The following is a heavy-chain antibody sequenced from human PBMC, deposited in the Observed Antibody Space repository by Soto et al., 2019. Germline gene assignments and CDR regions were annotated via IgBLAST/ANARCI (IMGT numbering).Heavy chain of an antibody. J-gene: IGHJ4*02. D-gene: IGHD1-26*01. CDR1: GFTFSSYW. Sequence: EVQLVESGGGLVQPGGSLRLSCAASGFTFSSYWMSWVRQAPGKGLEWVANIKQDGSETYYVDSVKGRFTISSDNAKHSLYLHMNSLRAEDKAVYYYERSLVSGSYYLDAVLDYWGQGTLVTVSS. V-gene: IGHV3-7*01. CDR3: ERSLVSGSYYLDAVLDY. CDR2: IKQDGSET.